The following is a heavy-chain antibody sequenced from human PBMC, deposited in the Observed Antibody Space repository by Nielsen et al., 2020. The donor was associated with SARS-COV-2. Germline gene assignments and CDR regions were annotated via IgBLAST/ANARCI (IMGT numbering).Heavy chain of an antibody. J-gene: IGHJ4*02. Sequence: SLKISCAASGFTFDDYAMHWVRQAPGKGLEWVSGISWNSGSIGYADSVKGRFTISRDNAKNSLYLQMNSLRAEDTALYYCTKLEYDYGDLTDYWGQGTPVTVSS. CDR1: GFTFDDYA. CDR2: ISWNSGSI. V-gene: IGHV3-9*01. D-gene: IGHD4-17*01. CDR3: TKLEYDYGDLTDY.